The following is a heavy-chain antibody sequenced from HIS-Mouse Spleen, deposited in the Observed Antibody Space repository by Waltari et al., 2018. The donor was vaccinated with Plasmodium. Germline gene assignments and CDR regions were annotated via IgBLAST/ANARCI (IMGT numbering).Heavy chain of an antibody. Sequence: QITLKESGPTLVKPTQTLTLTCTFSGFSLSTSGGGVGWLRQPPGKALEWLALIYWDDDKRYSRSLKSRLTITKDTSKNQVVLTMTNMDPVDTATYYCAHRGGYFDYWGQGTLVTVSS. D-gene: IGHD3-16*01. CDR2: IYWDDDK. CDR1: GFSLSTSGGG. V-gene: IGHV2-5*02. J-gene: IGHJ4*02. CDR3: AHRGGYFDY.